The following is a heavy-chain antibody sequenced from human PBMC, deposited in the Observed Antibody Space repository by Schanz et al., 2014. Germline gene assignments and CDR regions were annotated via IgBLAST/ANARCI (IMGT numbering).Heavy chain of an antibody. CDR3: VRDTDYHFDY. V-gene: IGHV3-23*04. CDR2: ISDSGGST. Sequence: EVQLVESGGGLVQPGGSLRLSCAASGFTFSSYAMSWVRQAPGKGLEWVSVISDSGGSTYYADSVKGRFTISRDNAKNTLYLQMNSLRAEDTAVYYCVRDTDYHFDYWGQGTLVTVSS. J-gene: IGHJ4*02. CDR1: GFTFSSYA. D-gene: IGHD4-17*01.